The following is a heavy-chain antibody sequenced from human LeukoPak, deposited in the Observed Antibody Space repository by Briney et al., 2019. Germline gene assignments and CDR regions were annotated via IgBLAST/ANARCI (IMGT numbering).Heavy chain of an antibody. V-gene: IGHV1-2*06. D-gene: IGHD3-22*01. CDR1: GYTFTGYY. Sequence: ASVKVSCEASGYTFTGYYMHWVRQAPGQGLEWMGRINPNSGGTNYAQKFQGRVTMTRDTSISTAYMELSRLRSDDTAVYYCARARGYYDSSGYAFDIWGQGTMVTVSS. CDR2: INPNSGGT. CDR3: ARARGYYDSSGYAFDI. J-gene: IGHJ3*02.